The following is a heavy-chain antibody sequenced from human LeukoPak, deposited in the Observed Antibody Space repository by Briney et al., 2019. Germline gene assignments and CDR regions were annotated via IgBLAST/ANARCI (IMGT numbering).Heavy chain of an antibody. Sequence: GGSLRLSCAASGFPFSSYAMSWVRQAPGKGLEWVSAISGSGGSTYYADSVKGRFTISRDNSKNTLYLQMNSLRAEDTAVYYCAKDSAPDSYDFWSGYLHFDYWGQGTLVTVSS. CDR3: AKDSAPDSYDFWSGYLHFDY. CDR1: GFPFSSYA. D-gene: IGHD3-3*01. V-gene: IGHV3-23*01. CDR2: ISGSGGST. J-gene: IGHJ4*02.